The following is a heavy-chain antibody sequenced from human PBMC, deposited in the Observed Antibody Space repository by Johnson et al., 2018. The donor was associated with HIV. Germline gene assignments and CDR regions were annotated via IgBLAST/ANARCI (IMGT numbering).Heavy chain of an antibody. V-gene: IGHV3-64*01. Sequence: VQLVESGGGLVQPGGSLRLSCAASGFTFNNYAMHWVRQAPGRGLEYVAAISSNGGSTYYGNSVKGRFTISRDNSKNTLYLQMGSLRDEDMAVYYCARVGSGSYYAGDAFDVWVQGTMVTVSS. J-gene: IGHJ3*01. CDR3: ARVGSGSYYAGDAFDV. D-gene: IGHD1-26*01. CDR1: GFTFNNYA. CDR2: ISSNGGST.